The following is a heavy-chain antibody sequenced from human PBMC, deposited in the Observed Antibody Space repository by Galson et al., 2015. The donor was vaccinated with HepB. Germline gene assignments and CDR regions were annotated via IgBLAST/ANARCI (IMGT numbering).Heavy chain of an antibody. Sequence: SLRLSCAASGFTFRYYDMNWVRQAPGKGLEWVSGIHIDGGATYYADSVKGRFTISRDNSKNTLYLQMDSLRGEDTAVYYCAKDRVRGTTPWGQGTLVTVSS. CDR2: IHIDGGAT. CDR3: AKDRVRGTTP. V-gene: IGHV3-23*01. D-gene: IGHD4-17*01. J-gene: IGHJ5*02. CDR1: GFTFRYYD.